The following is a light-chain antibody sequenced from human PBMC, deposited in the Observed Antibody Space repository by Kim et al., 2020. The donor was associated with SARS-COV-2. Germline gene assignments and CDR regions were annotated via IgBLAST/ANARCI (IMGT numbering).Light chain of an antibody. CDR3: QQYENVPLT. CDR2: DAS. Sequence: DIQMTQSPSSLSASVGDRVTITCQASHDITNCLNWYQQKPGKAPKLLIYDASNLERGVPSRFSGSGSGTDFTFTISSLQPEDIATYYCQQYENVPLTFGPGTKVDIK. J-gene: IGKJ3*01. CDR1: HDITNC. V-gene: IGKV1-33*01.